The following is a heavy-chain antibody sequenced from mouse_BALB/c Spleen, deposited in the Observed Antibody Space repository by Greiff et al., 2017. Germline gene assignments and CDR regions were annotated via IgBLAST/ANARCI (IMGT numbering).Heavy chain of an antibody. CDR2: IDPENGNT. CDR1: GFNFNDYS. V-gene: IGHV14-1*02. CDR3: AGRDCGNDLAWFAY. J-gene: IGHJ3*01. D-gene: IGHD2-2*01. Sequence: EVQGVESGAELVRPGALVKLSCTASGFNFNDYSMPWVKQRPEQGLEWIGWIDPENGNTIYDPKFQGKASITADTSSNTTYLQLSSLTSEDTAVYYCAGRDCGNDLAWFAYWGQGTLVTVSA.